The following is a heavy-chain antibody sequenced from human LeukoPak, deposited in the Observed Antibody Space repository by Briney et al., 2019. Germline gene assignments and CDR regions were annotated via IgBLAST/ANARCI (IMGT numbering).Heavy chain of an antibody. D-gene: IGHD2-15*01. Sequence: PSETLSLTCAVYGGSFSGYYWSWIRQPPGKGLEWIGEINHSGSTNYNPSLKSRVTISVDTSKNQFSLKLSSVTAADTAVYYCARGLVVAARINYFDYWGQGTLVTVSS. V-gene: IGHV4-34*01. J-gene: IGHJ4*02. CDR3: ARGLVVAARINYFDY. CDR1: GGSFSGYY. CDR2: INHSGST.